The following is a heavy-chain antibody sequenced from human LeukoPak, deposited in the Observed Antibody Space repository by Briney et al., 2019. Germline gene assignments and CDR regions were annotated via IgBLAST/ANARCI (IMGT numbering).Heavy chain of an antibody. Sequence: PGRSLRLSCAASGFTFSSYAMHWVRQAPGKGLEWVAVISYDGSNKYYADSVKGRFTISRDNSKNTLYLQMNSLRAEDTAVYYCARDIATMVRGVSFDYWGQGTLVTVSS. J-gene: IGHJ4*02. CDR1: GFTFSSYA. V-gene: IGHV3-30-3*01. CDR2: ISYDGSNK. CDR3: ARDIATMVRGVSFDY. D-gene: IGHD3-10*01.